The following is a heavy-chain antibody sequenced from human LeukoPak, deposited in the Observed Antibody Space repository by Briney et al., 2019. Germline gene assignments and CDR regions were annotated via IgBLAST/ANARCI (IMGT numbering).Heavy chain of an antibody. CDR1: GFTFITYG. Sequence: GGSLRLSCVGSGFTFITYGMSWVRQAPGKGLEWVSSLGGGGAPIYYADSVKGRFTISRDKSKNTLYLQTNSLRAEDTAVYYCAKDRGSGWYFDYWGQGTLVTVSS. CDR2: LGGGGAPI. J-gene: IGHJ4*02. CDR3: AKDRGSGWYFDY. D-gene: IGHD6-19*01. V-gene: IGHV3-23*01.